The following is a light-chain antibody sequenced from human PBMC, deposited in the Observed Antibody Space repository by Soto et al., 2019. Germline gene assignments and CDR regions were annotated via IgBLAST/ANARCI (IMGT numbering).Light chain of an antibody. J-gene: IGLJ2*01. V-gene: IGLV2-14*01. CDR3: SSYRSGGTAV. CDR2: EVS. Sequence: QSALTQPRSVSGSPGQSVTISCTGTNSDVGGFNYVSWYQQHPGKAPKLMIYEVSNRPSGVSNRFSGSKSGNTASLTISGLQAEDEADYYCSSYRSGGTAVFGGGTKLTVL. CDR1: NSDVGGFNY.